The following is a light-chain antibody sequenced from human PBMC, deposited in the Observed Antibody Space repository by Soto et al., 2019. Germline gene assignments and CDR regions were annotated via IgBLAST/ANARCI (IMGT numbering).Light chain of an antibody. V-gene: IGKV2-28*01. Sequence: EIVMTQCLLSLSVTPGETASTSLTASQRPLHSNRYTSLDWYLQKLGQSPQLLIYLGSHRASGVPDRFSGSGSGTDFILNISRVEAEDVGVYYCMQALQTPLTFGRGTKVEIK. CDR2: LGS. J-gene: IGKJ4*01. CDR1: QRPLHSNRYTS. CDR3: MQALQTPLT.